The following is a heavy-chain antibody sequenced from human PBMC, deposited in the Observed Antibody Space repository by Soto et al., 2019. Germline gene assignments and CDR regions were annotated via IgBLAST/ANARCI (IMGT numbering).Heavy chain of an antibody. D-gene: IGHD5-12*01. CDR3: ARGRRHSGYGFDY. Sequence: QVQLVQSGAELKKPVASMTVSCKSSGYTFTSDYMPWVRQAPGQGLKWMGIINPSGGSTSYAQKIQGRVTMTRDTSTSTVYMERSSLRSEDTAVYYGARGRRHSGYGFDYWGQGTLVTVSS. J-gene: IGHJ4*02. CDR1: GYTFTSDY. CDR2: INPSGGST. V-gene: IGHV1-46*01.